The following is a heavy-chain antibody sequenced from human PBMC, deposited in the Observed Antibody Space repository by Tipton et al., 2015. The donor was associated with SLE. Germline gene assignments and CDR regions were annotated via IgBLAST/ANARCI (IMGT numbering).Heavy chain of an antibody. Sequence: TLSLTCTVSGGSISSSSYYWSWIRQTPGKGLEWIGYIYYTGSTKFNPSLKSRVSISLDTSKNQFSLKLSSVTAADTAVYYCARLLGPQEGVQGVINEVDYWGQGTLVTVSS. CDR3: ARLLGPQEGVQGVINEVDY. CDR2: IYYTGST. D-gene: IGHD3-10*01. CDR1: GGSISSSSYY. V-gene: IGHV4-61*05. J-gene: IGHJ4*02.